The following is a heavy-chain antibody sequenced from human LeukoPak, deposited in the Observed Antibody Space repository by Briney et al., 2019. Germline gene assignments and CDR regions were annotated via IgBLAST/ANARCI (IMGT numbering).Heavy chain of an antibody. CDR3: ARHRYYAGESVWFDP. D-gene: IGHD3-10*01. CDR2: IYYSGST. J-gene: IGHJ5*02. Sequence: SETLSLTCTVSGGSISSYYWSWIRQPPGKGLEWIGYIYYSGSTNYNPSLKSRVTISVDTSKNQFSLKLSSVTAADTAVYYCARHRYYAGESVWFDPWGQGTLVTVSS. CDR1: GGSISSYY. V-gene: IGHV4-59*08.